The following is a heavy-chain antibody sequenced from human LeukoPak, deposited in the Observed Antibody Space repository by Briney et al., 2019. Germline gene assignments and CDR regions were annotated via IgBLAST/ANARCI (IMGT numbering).Heavy chain of an antibody. CDR3: ARDWGEQTAYYYYYYGMDV. Sequence: GGSLRLSCAASGFTFSSYWMSWVRQAPGKGLEWVANIKQDGSEKYYVDSVKGRFTISRDNAKNSLYLQMNNLRAEDTAVYYCARDWGEQTAYYYYYYGMDVWGKGTTVTVSS. V-gene: IGHV3-7*03. D-gene: IGHD3-10*01. CDR2: IKQDGSEK. CDR1: GFTFSSYW. J-gene: IGHJ6*04.